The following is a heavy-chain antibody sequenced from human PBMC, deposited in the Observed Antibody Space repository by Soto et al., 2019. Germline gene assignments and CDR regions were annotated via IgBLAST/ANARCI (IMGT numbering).Heavy chain of an antibody. Sequence: ASVKVSCKASGYTFTAYGIHWVRQAPGQRLEWMGWINTVNGHTKYSQKFQGRVTITRDTSARTAYMELNSRRSEDTAVYYCASGGYDFWSGLDPWGQGTLVTVSS. J-gene: IGHJ5*02. D-gene: IGHD3-3*01. V-gene: IGHV1-3*04. CDR1: GYTFTAYG. CDR3: ASGGYDFWSGLDP. CDR2: INTVNGHT.